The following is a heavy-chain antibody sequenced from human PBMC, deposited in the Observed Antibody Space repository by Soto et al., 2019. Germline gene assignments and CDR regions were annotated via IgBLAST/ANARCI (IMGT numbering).Heavy chain of an antibody. Sequence: QVQLVQSGAEVKKPGPSAKVSCKASGYTFTSYGISWVRQAPGQGLEWMGWISAYNGNTNYAQKLQGRVTMTTDTSTSTAYMELRSMRSDDTAVYYCARDFGGAVRFLEWLLLDYWGQGTLVTVSS. CDR3: ARDFGGAVRFLEWLLLDY. CDR1: GYTFTSYG. CDR2: ISAYNGNT. J-gene: IGHJ4*02. D-gene: IGHD3-3*01. V-gene: IGHV1-18*01.